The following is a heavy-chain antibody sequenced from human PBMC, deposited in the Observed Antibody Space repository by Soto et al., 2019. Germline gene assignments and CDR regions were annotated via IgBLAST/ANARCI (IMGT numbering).Heavy chain of an antibody. Sequence: PGGSLRLSCAASGFTFINYGMSWVRQAPGKGLEWVSSISNSGGSTYYADSVKGRFTISRDTSKNTLYLQMDSLRVEDTAIYYCAKDLVGYCSGGSCQNFDYWGQGTLVTVSS. V-gene: IGHV3-23*01. CDR1: GFTFINYG. CDR2: ISNSGGST. D-gene: IGHD2-15*01. J-gene: IGHJ4*02. CDR3: AKDLVGYCSGGSCQNFDY.